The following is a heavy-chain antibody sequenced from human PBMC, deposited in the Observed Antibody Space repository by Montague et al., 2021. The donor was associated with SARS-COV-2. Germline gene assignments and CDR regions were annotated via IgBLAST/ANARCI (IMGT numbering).Heavy chain of an antibody. CDR2: IYYSGST. D-gene: IGHD3-22*01. Sequence: TLSLTCTVSGGSISSGGYYWSWIRQHPGKGLEWIGYIYYSGSTYYNPSLKSRVTISVDTSKNQFSLKVGSVTAADTAVYYCARSPEPMIILIITSLNWYFDLWGRGTLVTVSS. CDR1: GGSISSGGYY. V-gene: IGHV4-31*03. CDR3: ARSPEPMIILIITSLNWYFDL. J-gene: IGHJ2*01.